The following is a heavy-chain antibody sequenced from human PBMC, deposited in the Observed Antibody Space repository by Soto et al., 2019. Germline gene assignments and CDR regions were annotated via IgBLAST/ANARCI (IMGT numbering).Heavy chain of an antibody. CDR3: ARDKITGLFDY. D-gene: IGHD2-8*02. V-gene: IGHV4-34*01. Sequence: PSETLPLTCTVSGGSFSGYSWTWIRQPPGTGLEWIGEINHSGSTNYNPSLKSRVTISVDTSKNQFSLKLTSVTAADTAVYYCARDKITGLFDYWGQGTLVTVSS. CDR2: INHSGST. CDR1: GGSFSGYS. J-gene: IGHJ4*02.